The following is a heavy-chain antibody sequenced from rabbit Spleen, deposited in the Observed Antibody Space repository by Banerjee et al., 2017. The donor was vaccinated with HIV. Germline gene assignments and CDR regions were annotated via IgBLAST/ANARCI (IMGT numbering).Heavy chain of an antibody. D-gene: IGHD2-1*01. J-gene: IGHJ4*01. CDR2: IYDGSSGST. CDR1: GFSFSGSYW. V-gene: IGHV1S45*01. Sequence: LEESGGGLVQPEGSLTLTCTASGFSFSGSYWICWVRQAPGKGLEWIACIYDGSSGSTYYASWAKGRFTISKTSSTTVTLQMTSLTAADTATYFCARGSATMTMVITGYYFNLWGQGTLVTVS. CDR3: ARGSATMTMVITGYYFNL.